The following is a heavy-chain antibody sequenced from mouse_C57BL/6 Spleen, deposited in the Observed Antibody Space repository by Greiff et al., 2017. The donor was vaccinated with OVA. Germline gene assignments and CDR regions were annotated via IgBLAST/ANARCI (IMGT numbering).Heavy chain of an antibody. CDR3: ADGYYGGYFDY. Sequence: VQRVESGPELVKPGASVKISCKASGYSFTSYYIHWVKQRPGQGLEWIGWIYPGSGNTKYNEKFKGKATLTADTSSSTAYMQLSSLTSEDSAVYYCADGYYGGYFDYWGQGTTLTVSS. CDR1: GYSFTSYY. CDR2: IYPGSGNT. D-gene: IGHD2-3*01. J-gene: IGHJ2*01. V-gene: IGHV1-66*01.